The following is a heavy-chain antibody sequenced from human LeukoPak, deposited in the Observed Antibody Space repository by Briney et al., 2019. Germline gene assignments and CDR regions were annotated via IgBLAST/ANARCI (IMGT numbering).Heavy chain of an antibody. D-gene: IGHD2-21*01. V-gene: IGHV4-34*01. CDR1: GGSFSGYY. J-gene: IGHJ5*02. Sequence: SQTLSLTCAVYGGSFSGYYWSWIRQPPGKGLEWIGEINHSGSTNYNPSLKSRVTISVDTSKNQFSLKLSSVTAADTAVYYCARGSPIARAGWFDRWGQGTLVTVSS. CDR2: INHSGST. CDR3: ARGSPIARAGWFDR.